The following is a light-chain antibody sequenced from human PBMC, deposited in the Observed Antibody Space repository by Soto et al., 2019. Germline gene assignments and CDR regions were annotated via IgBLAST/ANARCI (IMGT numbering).Light chain of an antibody. CDR3: QQYNSYSQT. CDR2: DAS. J-gene: IGKJ1*01. Sequence: DIQMTQSPSTLSASVGDRVTITCRASQSISSWLAWYQQKPGKAPKLLIYDASSLESGVPSRFSGSGSGTEFPLTISSLQPDDFATYYCQQYNSYSQTFGQGTKGEIK. CDR1: QSISSW. V-gene: IGKV1-5*01.